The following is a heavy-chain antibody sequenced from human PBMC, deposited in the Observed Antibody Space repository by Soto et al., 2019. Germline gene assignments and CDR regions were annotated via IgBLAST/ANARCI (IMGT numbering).Heavy chain of an antibody. V-gene: IGHV3-48*03. D-gene: IGHD1-26*01. CDR2: ITSGGTT. Sequence: GGSLRLFCTASGFTFSSYEMTWVRQAPGKGLEWISYITSGGTTYYADSAKGRFTISRDNAKNSLYLHLNSLTAEDTAIYYCARVLYATWSSFDYWGQGTLVTVSS. J-gene: IGHJ4*02. CDR3: ARVLYATWSSFDY. CDR1: GFTFSSYE.